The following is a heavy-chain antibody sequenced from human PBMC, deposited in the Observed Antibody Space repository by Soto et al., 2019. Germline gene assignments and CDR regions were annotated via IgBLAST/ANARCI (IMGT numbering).Heavy chain of an antibody. CDR1: GFTFDDYA. Sequence: EVQLVESGGGLVQPGRSLRLSCAASGFTFDDYAMHWVRQAPGKGLEWVSGISWNSGSIGYADSVKGRFTISRDNAKNSLYLQMNGLRAEDTALYYCAKSSSGWYVGAPIDYWGQGTLVTVSS. CDR3: AKSSSGWYVGAPIDY. V-gene: IGHV3-9*01. CDR2: ISWNSGSI. J-gene: IGHJ4*02. D-gene: IGHD6-19*01.